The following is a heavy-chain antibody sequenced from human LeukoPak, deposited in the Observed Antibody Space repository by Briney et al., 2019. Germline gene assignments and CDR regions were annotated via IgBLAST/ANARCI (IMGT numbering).Heavy chain of an antibody. D-gene: IGHD5-18*01. CDR2: IKSKTDGGTT. CDR3: AREGGIQPYFDY. CDR1: GFTFSNAW. J-gene: IGHJ4*02. Sequence: GGSLRLSCAASGFTFSNAWMSWVRQAPGKGLEWVGRIKSKTDGGTTDYAAPVKGRFTISRDDSKNTLYLQMNSLKTEDTAVYYCAREGGIQPYFDYWGQGTLVTVSS. V-gene: IGHV3-15*01.